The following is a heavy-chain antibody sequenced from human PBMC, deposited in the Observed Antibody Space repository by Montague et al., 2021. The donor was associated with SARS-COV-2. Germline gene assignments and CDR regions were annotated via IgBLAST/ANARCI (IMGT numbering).Heavy chain of an antibody. CDR2: IDWDDNK. D-gene: IGHD3-9*01. J-gene: IGHJ4*02. CDR1: GFSLSTSGMC. Sequence: PALVKPTQTLTLTCTFSGFSLSTSGMCVSWVCQPPGKALEWLALIDWDDNKFYSTSLKTRLTISKDTSKNQVVLTMTNVDPVDTATYYCARSLYDILTGYYLPFDYWGQGTLVTVSS. V-gene: IGHV2-70*20. CDR3: ARSLYDILTGYYLPFDY.